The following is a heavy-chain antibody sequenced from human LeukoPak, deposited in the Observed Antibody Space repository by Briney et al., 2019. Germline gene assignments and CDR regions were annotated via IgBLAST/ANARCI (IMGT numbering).Heavy chain of an antibody. CDR2: ISSSSSYI. J-gene: IGHJ4*02. CDR3: ARDPGATTGY. Sequence: GGSLRLSCAASGFTFSSCSMNWVRQAPGKGLEWVSSISSSSSYIYYADSVKGRFTISRDNAKNSLYLQMNSLRAEDTAVYYCARDPGATTGYWGQGTLVTVSS. CDR1: GFTFSSCS. D-gene: IGHD1-26*01. V-gene: IGHV3-21*01.